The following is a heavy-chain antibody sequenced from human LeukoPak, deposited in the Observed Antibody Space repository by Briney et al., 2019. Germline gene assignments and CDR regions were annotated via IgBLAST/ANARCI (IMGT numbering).Heavy chain of an antibody. CDR1: GFTFTSSA. V-gene: IGHV1-58*01. CDR2: IVVGSGNT. CDR3: AADDIVVVPAAASTYYYYGMDV. D-gene: IGHD2-2*01. Sequence: GASVKVSCKASGFTFTSSAVQWVRQARGQRLEWIGWIVVGSGNTNYAQKFQERVTITRDMSTSTAYMELSSLRSEDTAVYYCAADDIVVVPAAASTYYYYGMDVWGQGTTVTVS. J-gene: IGHJ6*02.